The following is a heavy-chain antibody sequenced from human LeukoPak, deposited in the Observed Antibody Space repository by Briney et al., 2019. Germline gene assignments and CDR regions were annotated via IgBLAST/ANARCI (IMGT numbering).Heavy chain of an antibody. V-gene: IGHV3-30*18. D-gene: IGHD4-23*01. J-gene: IGHJ4*02. CDR1: GFTFSSYG. Sequence: GRSLRLSCAASGFTFSSYGMHWVRQAPGKGLEWVAVISYDGSNKYYADSVKGRFTISRDNSKNTLYLQMNSLRAEDTAVYYCAKDLRWALDYWGQGTLVTVSS. CDR2: ISYDGSNK. CDR3: AKDLRWALDY.